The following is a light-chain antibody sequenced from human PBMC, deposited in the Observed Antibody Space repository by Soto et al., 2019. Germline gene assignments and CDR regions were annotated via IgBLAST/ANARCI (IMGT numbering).Light chain of an antibody. J-gene: IGKJ1*01. CDR1: QSVTSN. CDR2: DTS. Sequence: EIVMTQSPATLSVSPGERATLSCRASQSVTSNLAWYEQRPGQAPRLLIYDTSTRATGIPARISGSGSGTEFTLTISSLQSEDFAVYFCQQYNIWPLWTFGQGTKVDIK. V-gene: IGKV3-15*01. CDR3: QQYNIWPLWT.